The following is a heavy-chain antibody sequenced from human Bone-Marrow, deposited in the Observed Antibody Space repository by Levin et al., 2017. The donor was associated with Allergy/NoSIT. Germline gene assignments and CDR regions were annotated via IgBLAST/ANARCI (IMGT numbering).Heavy chain of an antibody. CDR1: GNTFTSA. V-gene: IGHV1-3*01. Sequence: ASVKVSCTASGNTFTSAIHWVRQAPGQRLEWMGWITAGNGSAKYAQKFQGRVTITRDASANTVYLDLGSLTSDDTAVYYCAKDRWDDFFNWFDPWGQGSLVTVAS. CDR2: ITAGNGSA. CDR3: AKDRWDDFFNWFDP. J-gene: IGHJ5*02. D-gene: IGHD1-1*01.